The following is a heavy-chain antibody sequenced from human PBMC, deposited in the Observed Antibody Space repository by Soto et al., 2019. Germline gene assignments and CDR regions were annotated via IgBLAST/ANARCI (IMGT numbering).Heavy chain of an antibody. CDR3: AREIYDDYDSSGFDH. CDR1: GCTCISYW. Sequence: PGGPLRVSCAASGCTCISYWISWVRQAPGKGLEWVANIKQDGSEKYYVDSVKGRFTISRDNAKNSLYLQMNSLRAEDTAVYYCAREIYDDYDSSGFDHWGQGTLVTVSS. CDR2: IKQDGSEK. V-gene: IGHV3-7*01. J-gene: IGHJ4*02. D-gene: IGHD3-22*01.